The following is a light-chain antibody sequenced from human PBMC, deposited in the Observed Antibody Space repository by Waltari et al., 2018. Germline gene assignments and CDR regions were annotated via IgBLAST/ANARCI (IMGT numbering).Light chain of an antibody. V-gene: IGKV3-15*01. Sequence: EIIMTQSPATLSLSPGERATLSCRASQSVTNNLAWYQQKPGQAPRLLIYGASTRATSIPARISGSWSGTEFTLTISSLQSEDFAFYYCQQYNNWPLTFGGGTKVEI. J-gene: IGKJ4*01. CDR2: GAS. CDR3: QQYNNWPLT. CDR1: QSVTNN.